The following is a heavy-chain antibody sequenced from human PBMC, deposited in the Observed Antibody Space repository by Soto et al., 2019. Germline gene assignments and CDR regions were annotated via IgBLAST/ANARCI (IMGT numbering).Heavy chain of an antibody. V-gene: IGHV4-30-4*01. D-gene: IGHD2-15*01. J-gene: IGHJ5*01. CDR3: ARGRYCLTGRCFPNWFDS. Sequence: SETLSLTCSVSGDSISTVDYFWARIRQPPGQALEYIGYIYKSTTTYYNPSFESRVAISLDTSKSQFSLTVTSVTAADTAVYFCARGRYCLTGRCFPNWFDSWGQGTLVTVSS. CDR2: IYKSTTT. CDR1: GDSISTVDYF.